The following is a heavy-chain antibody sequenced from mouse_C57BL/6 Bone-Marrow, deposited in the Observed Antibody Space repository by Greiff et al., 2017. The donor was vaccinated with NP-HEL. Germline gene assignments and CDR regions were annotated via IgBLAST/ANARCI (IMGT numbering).Heavy chain of an antibody. CDR3: ARGWDRFAY. CDR1: GFTFSDYY. D-gene: IGHD4-1*01. CDR2: ISNGGGST. V-gene: IGHV5-12*01. J-gene: IGHJ3*01. Sequence: EVHLVESGGGLVQPGGSLKLSCAASGFTFSDYYMYWVRQTPEKRLEWVAYISNGGGSTYYPDTVKGRFTISRDNAKNNLYLQMSHLKSEDTAMYYCARGWDRFAYWGQGTLVTVSA.